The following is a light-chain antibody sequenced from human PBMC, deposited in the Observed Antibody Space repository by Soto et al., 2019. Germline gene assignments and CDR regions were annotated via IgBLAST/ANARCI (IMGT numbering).Light chain of an antibody. CDR3: QFYGSSLIT. V-gene: IGKV3-20*01. J-gene: IGKJ5*01. CDR2: GVY. Sequence: IVLTQSPGTLSLSQGETATLSCRASQIIKTFYFGWYQQKPGQSPRLLIYGVYSRATGTPDRFSGSGSGTDFTLTISRLEPEDSAVYYCQFYGSSLITSGQGTRLEIK. CDR1: QIIKTFY.